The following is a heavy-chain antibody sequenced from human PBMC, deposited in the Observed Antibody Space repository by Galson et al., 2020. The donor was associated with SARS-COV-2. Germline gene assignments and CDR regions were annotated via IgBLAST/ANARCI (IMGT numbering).Heavy chain of an antibody. CDR3: ARGAIAVAGTLAAYYYYGMDV. D-gene: IGHD6-19*01. V-gene: IGHV4-34*01. CDR1: GGSFSGYY. J-gene: IGHJ6*02. CDR2: INHSGST. Sequence: ETSETLSLTCAVYGGSFSGYYWIWIRQPPGKGLEWIGEINHSGSTNYNPSLKSRVTISVDTSKNQFSLKLSSVTAADTAVYYCARGAIAVAGTLAAYYYYGMDVWGQGTTVTVSS.